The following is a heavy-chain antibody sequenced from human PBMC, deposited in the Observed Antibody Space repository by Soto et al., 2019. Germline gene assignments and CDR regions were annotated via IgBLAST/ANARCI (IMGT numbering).Heavy chain of an antibody. CDR1: GGSISSGGYS. V-gene: IGHV4-30-2*01. CDR3: ARDLGGSRWFDP. J-gene: IGHJ5*02. CDR2: IYHSGST. D-gene: IGHD1-26*01. Sequence: QLQLQESGSGLVKPSQTLSLTCAVSGGSISSGGYSWSWIRQPPGKGLEWIGYIYHSGSTYYNPSLKSRVTISVDMYKNQFSLKLSCVTAADTAVYYCARDLGGSRWFDPWGQGTLVTVSS.